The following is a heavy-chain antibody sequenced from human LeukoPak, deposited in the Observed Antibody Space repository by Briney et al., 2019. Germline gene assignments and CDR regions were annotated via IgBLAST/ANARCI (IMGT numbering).Heavy chain of an antibody. Sequence: GGSLRLSCAASGFTFSSYGMHWVRQAPGKGLEWVGRIKSKTDGGTTDYAAPVKGRFTISRDDSKNTLYLQMNSLKTEDTAVYYCTTDLYYYDSSGYSWGQGTLVTVSS. V-gene: IGHV3-15*07. D-gene: IGHD3-22*01. CDR2: IKSKTDGGTT. CDR3: TTDLYYYDSSGYS. J-gene: IGHJ5*02. CDR1: GFTFSSYG.